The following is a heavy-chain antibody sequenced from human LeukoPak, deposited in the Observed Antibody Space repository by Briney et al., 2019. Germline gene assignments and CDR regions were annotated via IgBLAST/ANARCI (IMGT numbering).Heavy chain of an antibody. D-gene: IGHD3-10*01. CDR2: ISAYNGNT. CDR1: GYTFTSYG. Sequence: ASVTVSCKASGYTFTSYGISWVRQAPGQGLEWMGWISAYNGNTNYAQKLQGRVTMTTDTSTSTAYMELRSVRSDDTAVYYCARRDYYGSGSYYSDWGQGTLVTVSS. CDR3: ARRDYYGSGSYYSD. J-gene: IGHJ4*02. V-gene: IGHV1-18*01.